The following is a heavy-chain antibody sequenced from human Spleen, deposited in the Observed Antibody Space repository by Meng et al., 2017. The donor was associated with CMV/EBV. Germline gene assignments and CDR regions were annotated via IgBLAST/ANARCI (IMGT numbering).Heavy chain of an antibody. J-gene: IGHJ5*02. CDR1: GFTFSSYA. V-gene: IGHV3-23*03. CDR3: AKEGLRFDP. CDR2: IYSGGSTT. Sequence: GESLKISCAASGFTFSSYAMSWVRQAPGKGLEWVSVIYSGGSTTYYADSVKGRFTISRDNSKNTLYLQMNSLRAEDTAVYYCAKEGLRFDPWGQGTLVTVSS.